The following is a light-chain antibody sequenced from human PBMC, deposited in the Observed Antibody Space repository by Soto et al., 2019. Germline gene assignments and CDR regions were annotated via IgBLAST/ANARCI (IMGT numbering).Light chain of an antibody. V-gene: IGLV3-21*02. J-gene: IGLJ1*01. Sequence: SYELTQPPSVSVAAGQTARITCWGNNIGSKSVHWYQQKPGQAPVLVVYDDSDRPSGIPERFSGSNSGNTATLTISRVEAGDEADYYCQVWDSSSDRYVFGTGTKVTVL. CDR3: QVWDSSSDRYV. CDR2: DDS. CDR1: NIGSKS.